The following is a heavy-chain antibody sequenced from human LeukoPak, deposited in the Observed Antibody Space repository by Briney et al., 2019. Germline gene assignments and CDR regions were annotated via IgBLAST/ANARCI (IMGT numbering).Heavy chain of an antibody. V-gene: IGHV4-39*07. CDR3: ARVVRDYGDYGGGAADY. J-gene: IGHJ4*02. Sequence: SETLSLTCTVSGGSISSSSYYWGWIRQPPGKGLEWIGSIYYSGSTYYNPSLKSRVTISVDTSKNQFSLKLSSVTAADTAVYYCARVVRDYGDYGGGAADYWGQGTLVTVSS. CDR2: IYYSGST. CDR1: GGSISSSSYY. D-gene: IGHD4-17*01.